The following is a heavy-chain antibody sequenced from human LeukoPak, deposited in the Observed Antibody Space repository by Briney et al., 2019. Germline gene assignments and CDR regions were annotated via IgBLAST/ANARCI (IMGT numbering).Heavy chain of an antibody. J-gene: IGHJ6*02. Sequence: GASVKVSCKASGYTFTSYYMHWVRQAPGQGLEWMGIINPSGGSTSYAQKFQGRVTMTRDTSTSTVYMELSSLRSEDTAVYYCARDGPKILSVSFARGGMDVWGQGTTVTVSS. CDR1: GYTFTSYY. V-gene: IGHV1-46*01. CDR3: ARDGPKILSVSFARGGMDV. CDR2: INPSGGST. D-gene: IGHD5/OR15-5a*01.